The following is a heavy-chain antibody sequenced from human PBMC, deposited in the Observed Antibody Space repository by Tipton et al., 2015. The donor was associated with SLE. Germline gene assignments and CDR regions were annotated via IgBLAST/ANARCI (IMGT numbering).Heavy chain of an antibody. V-gene: IGHV4-4*07. Sequence: TLSLTCTVSGGSISSYYWSWIRQPAGKGLEWIGRIYTSGSTNYNPSLKSRVTISVDTSKNQFSLKLSSVTAADTAVYYCARALNFWSGYYLDYWGQGTLVTVSS. CDR1: GGSISSYY. CDR3: ARALNFWSGYYLDY. J-gene: IGHJ4*02. CDR2: IYTSGST. D-gene: IGHD3-3*01.